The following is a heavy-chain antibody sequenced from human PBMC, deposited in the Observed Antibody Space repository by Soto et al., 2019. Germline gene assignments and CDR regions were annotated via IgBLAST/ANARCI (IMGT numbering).Heavy chain of an antibody. J-gene: IGHJ3*02. V-gene: IGHV3-9*01. CDR2: ISWNSGSI. CDR3: AKARSSQPEINAFDI. Sequence: GGSLRLSCAACGFTFDDYAMHWVRQAPGKGLEWVSGISWNSGSIGYADSVKGRFTISRDNAKNSLYLQMNSLRAEETALYYCAKARSSQPEINAFDIWGQGTMV. D-gene: IGHD1-26*01. CDR1: GFTFDDYA.